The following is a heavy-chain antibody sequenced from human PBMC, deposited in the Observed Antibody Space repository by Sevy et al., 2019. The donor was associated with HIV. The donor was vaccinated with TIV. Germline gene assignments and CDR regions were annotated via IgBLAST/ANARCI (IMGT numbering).Heavy chain of an antibody. CDR3: AKGLGSVVTTGFDY. Sequence: GGSLRLSCAASGFTFSSYAMSWVRQAPGKGLEWVSAISGSGGITYYADSVNGRFTISRDNSKNTLYLQMNSLRAEDMAVYYCAKGLGSVVTTGFDYWGQGTLVTVSS. J-gene: IGHJ4*02. CDR2: ISGSGGIT. V-gene: IGHV3-23*01. CDR1: GFTFSSYA. D-gene: IGHD3-22*01.